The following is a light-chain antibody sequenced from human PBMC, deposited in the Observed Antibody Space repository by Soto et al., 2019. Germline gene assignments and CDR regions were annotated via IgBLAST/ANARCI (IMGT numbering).Light chain of an antibody. CDR2: YDS. J-gene: IGLJ2*01. CDR3: QVWDSSSDRT. CDR1: NIGSKS. Sequence: SYELTQPPSVSVAPGKTARITCGGNNIGSKSVHWYQQKPGQAPVLVIYYDSDRPSGIPERFSGSNSGNTATLTISRVEAGDEADYYCQVWDSSSDRTFGGGTKVTVL. V-gene: IGLV3-21*04.